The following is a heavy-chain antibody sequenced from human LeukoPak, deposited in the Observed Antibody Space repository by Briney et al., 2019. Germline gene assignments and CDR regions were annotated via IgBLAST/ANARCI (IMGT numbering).Heavy chain of an antibody. CDR1: GGSISNSNW. D-gene: IGHD3-3*01. V-gene: IGHV4-4*02. Sequence: SETLSLTCAVSGGSISNSNWWSWVRQPPGKGLEWIGEIYHSGSTNYNPSLKSRVTISVDKSKNQFSLKLSSVTAADTAVYYCARGGDFWSGYYSDWGQGTLVTVSS. CDR2: IYHSGST. J-gene: IGHJ4*02. CDR3: ARGGDFWSGYYSD.